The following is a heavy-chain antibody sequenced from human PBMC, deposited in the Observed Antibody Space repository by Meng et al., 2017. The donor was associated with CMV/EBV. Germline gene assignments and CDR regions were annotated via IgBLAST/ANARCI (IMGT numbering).Heavy chain of an antibody. CDR1: GFTFSSYD. V-gene: IGHV3-13*01. Sequence: GESLKISCAASGFTFSSYDMHWVRQATGKGLEWVSAIGTAGDTYYPGSVKGRFTISRENAKNSLYLQMNSLRAGDTAVYYCARSPRGMVRGVIHGMDVWGRGSLVTVSS. CDR2: IGTAGDT. J-gene: IGHJ4*02. CDR3: ARSPRGMVRGVIHGMDV. D-gene: IGHD3-10*01.